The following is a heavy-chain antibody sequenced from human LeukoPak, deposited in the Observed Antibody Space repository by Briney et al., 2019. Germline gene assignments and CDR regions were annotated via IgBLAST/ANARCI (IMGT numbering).Heavy chain of an antibody. D-gene: IGHD4-23*01. Sequence: SETLSLTCTVSGGSISSTNYYWGWIRQPPGKGLEWIGSFYNSGNTYYNPSLKSRVTISVDTSRSQFSLKLTSVTAADTAVYYCARDGYGGNWGQGTLVTVSS. CDR1: GGSISSTNYY. CDR3: ARDGYGGN. CDR2: FYNSGNT. J-gene: IGHJ4*02. V-gene: IGHV4-39*02.